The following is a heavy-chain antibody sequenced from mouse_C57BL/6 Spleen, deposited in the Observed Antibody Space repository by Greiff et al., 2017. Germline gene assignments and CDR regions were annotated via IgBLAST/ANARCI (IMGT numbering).Heavy chain of an antibody. CDR1: GYNFTSYW. Sequence: VQLQQPGAELVKPGASVKLSCKASGYNFTSYWMHWVKQRPGRGLEWIGRSDPNSGGTKYNEKFKSKATLTVDKPASTAYMQLSSLTSEDSAVYYCARDGNWGSFDYWGQGTTLTVSS. J-gene: IGHJ2*01. V-gene: IGHV1-72*01. D-gene: IGHD4-1*02. CDR2: SDPNSGGT. CDR3: ARDGNWGSFDY.